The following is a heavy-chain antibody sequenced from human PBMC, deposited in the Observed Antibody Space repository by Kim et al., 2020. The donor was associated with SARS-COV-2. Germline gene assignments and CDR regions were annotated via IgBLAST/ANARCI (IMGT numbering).Heavy chain of an antibody. D-gene: IGHD6-19*01. Sequence: WIGESNHSGMTNYNPSLKSRVTISVDTSKNQFSLKLSSVTAADTAVYYCARGTRQWLSRHYYYYMDVWGKGTTVTVSS. J-gene: IGHJ6*03. CDR3: ARGTRQWLSRHYYYYMDV. CDR2: SNHSGMT. V-gene: IGHV4-34*01.